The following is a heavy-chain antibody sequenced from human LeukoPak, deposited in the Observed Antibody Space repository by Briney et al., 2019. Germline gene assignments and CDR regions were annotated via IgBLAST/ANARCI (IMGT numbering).Heavy chain of an antibody. CDR3: AKALVITGTHDY. V-gene: IGHV3-23*01. J-gene: IGHJ4*02. CDR1: GFTFSSYA. CDR2: ISGSGGST. D-gene: IGHD1-7*01. Sequence: GGSPRLSCAASGFTFSSYAMSWVRQAPGKGLEWVSAISGSGGSTYYADSVKGRFTISRDNSKNTLYLQMNSLRAEDTAVYYCAKALVITGTHDYWGQGTLVTVSS.